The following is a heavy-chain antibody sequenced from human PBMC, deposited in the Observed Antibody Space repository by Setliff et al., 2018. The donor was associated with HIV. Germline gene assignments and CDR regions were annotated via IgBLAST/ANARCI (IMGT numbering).Heavy chain of an antibody. V-gene: IGHV4-39*07. CDR1: GHSTGTTNYY. CDR2: IYQSGRT. Sequence: PPETLSLTRIASGHSTGTTNYYRGWIRQPPGRGLERAGSIYQSGRTFYNPSLSGRVTVSIATSKNQFSLKLTSVTAADTAVYYCARSAPYDDNFRIFWYFDVLGRGTLVTVSS. J-gene: IGHJ2*01. CDR3: ARSAPYDDNFRIFWYFDV. D-gene: IGHD3-22*01.